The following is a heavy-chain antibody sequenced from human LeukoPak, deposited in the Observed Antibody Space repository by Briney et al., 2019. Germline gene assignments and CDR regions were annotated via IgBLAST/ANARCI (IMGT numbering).Heavy chain of an antibody. CDR3: ARHLYGYNYFDY. D-gene: IGHD5-24*01. J-gene: IGHJ4*02. CDR1: GGSISSYY. CDR2: IYYSGST. Sequence: PSETLFLTCTVSGGSISSYYWSWIRQPPGKGLEWIGYIYYSGSTNYNPSLKSRVTISVDTSKNQFSLKLSSVTAADTAVYYCARHLYGYNYFDYWGQGTLVTVSS. V-gene: IGHV4-59*08.